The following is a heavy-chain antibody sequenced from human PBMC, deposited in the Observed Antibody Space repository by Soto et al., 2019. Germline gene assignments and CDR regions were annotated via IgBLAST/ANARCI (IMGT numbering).Heavy chain of an antibody. D-gene: IGHD3-3*01. V-gene: IGHV3-23*01. J-gene: IGHJ4*02. CDR2: ISGSGGST. Sequence: EVQLLESGGGLVQPGGSLRLSCAASGFTFSSYAMSWVRQAPGKGLEWVSAISGSGGSTDYADSVKGRFTISRDNSKNTLYLQMNGLRAEDTALYYCAKDLVSIFGVAPDYWGQGTLVTVSS. CDR1: GFTFSSYA. CDR3: AKDLVSIFGVAPDY.